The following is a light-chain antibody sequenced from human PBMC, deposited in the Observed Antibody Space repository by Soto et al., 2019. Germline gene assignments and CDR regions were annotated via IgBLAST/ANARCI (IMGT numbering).Light chain of an antibody. Sequence: DVQLTQSPSSLSASVGDRVTITCRASQTIHNYLNWYQQTPGKAPKLLIYASSNLRGGVPSRFSGGGSGTDFTLTISGLQPEDFATYYCQESFSPLYSFGQGTMLDI. CDR3: QESFSPLYS. CDR1: QTIHNY. V-gene: IGKV1-39*01. CDR2: ASS. J-gene: IGKJ2*03.